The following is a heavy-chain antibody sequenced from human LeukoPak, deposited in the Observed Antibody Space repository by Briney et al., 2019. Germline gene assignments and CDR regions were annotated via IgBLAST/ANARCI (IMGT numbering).Heavy chain of an antibody. J-gene: IGHJ4*02. V-gene: IGHV1-3*01. D-gene: IGHD3-22*01. CDR3: ARVDSSGYYYY. CDR1: GYTFTNYA. Sequence: ASVKVSCKASGYTFTNYAIHWVRQAPGQRLEWMGWIKAGNGDTEYPQTFQGRVTITRDTSASTAYMELSSLTSEDTAVYYCARVDSSGYYYYWGQGTLVTVSS. CDR2: IKAGNGDT.